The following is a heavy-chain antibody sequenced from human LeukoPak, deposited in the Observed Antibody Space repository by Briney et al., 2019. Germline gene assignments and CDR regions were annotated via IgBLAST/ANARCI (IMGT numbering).Heavy chain of an antibody. CDR2: ISGSSSYI. J-gene: IGHJ4*02. CDR3: VRDLLGWELHYFDY. D-gene: IGHD1-26*01. Sequence: GSLRLSCAASGFTFSTYNMNWVRQAPGKGLEWVSSISGSSSYIYYADSVKGRFSISRDNAKNSLYLQMNSLRAEDTAVYYCVRDLLGWELHYFDYWGQGTLVAVSS. V-gene: IGHV3-21*01. CDR1: GFTFSTYN.